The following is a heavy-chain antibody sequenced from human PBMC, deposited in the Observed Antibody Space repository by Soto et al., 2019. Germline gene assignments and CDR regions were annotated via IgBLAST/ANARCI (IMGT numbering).Heavy chain of an antibody. CDR1: GYTFTSYG. CDR3: ARGKDCSGGSCYSSGLLPDY. Sequence: QVPLVQSGAEVKKPGASVKVSCKASGYTFTSYGISWVRQAPGQGLEWMGWISAYNGNTNYAQKLQGRVTMTTDTSTSTAYMELRSLRSYDTAVYYCARGKDCSGGSCYSSGLLPDYWGQGTLVTVSS. CDR2: ISAYNGNT. D-gene: IGHD2-15*01. V-gene: IGHV1-18*01. J-gene: IGHJ4*02.